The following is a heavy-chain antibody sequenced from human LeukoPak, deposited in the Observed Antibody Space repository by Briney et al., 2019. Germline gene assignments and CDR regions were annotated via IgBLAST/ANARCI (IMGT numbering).Heavy chain of an antibody. CDR2: ISGSGGST. CDR3: AKDIRVRSSSYFDY. V-gene: IGHV3-23*01. D-gene: IGHD6-13*01. Sequence: GGSLRLSCAASGFTFSSYAMSWVRQAPGKGLEWVSAISGSGGSTYYADSVKGRFTISRDNAKNSLYLQMNSLRAEDTALYYCAKDIRVRSSSYFDYWGQGTLVTVSS. J-gene: IGHJ4*02. CDR1: GFTFSSYA.